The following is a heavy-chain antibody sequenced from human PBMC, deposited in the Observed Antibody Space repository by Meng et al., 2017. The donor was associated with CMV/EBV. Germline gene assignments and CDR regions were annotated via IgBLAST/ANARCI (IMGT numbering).Heavy chain of an antibody. CDR3: ARGVVPAAREGGGYRGYYFDY. Sequence: NRHGVGQTPGQGGEWMGWINPNRGGTNYVQKFQGRAPMTRDTSISTAYMEVGRLRSDDRAVYYCARGVVPAAREGGGYRGYYFDYWGQGNLVTVSS. CDR1: N. J-gene: IGHJ4*02. CDR2: INPNRGGT. D-gene: IGHD2-2*01. V-gene: IGHV1-2*02.